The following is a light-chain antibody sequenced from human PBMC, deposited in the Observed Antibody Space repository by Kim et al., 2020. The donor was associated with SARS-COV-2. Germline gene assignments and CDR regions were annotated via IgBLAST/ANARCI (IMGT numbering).Light chain of an antibody. CDR3: QQYSRFSYA. Sequence: SASVGDSVTITCRASQSISSWLAWYQQKPGEAPRLLISKSSTLEGGVSSRFSGSGSGTEFTLTISSLQPDDFATYYCQQYSRFSYAFGQGTKLEI. CDR2: KSS. V-gene: IGKV1-5*03. J-gene: IGKJ2*01. CDR1: QSISSW.